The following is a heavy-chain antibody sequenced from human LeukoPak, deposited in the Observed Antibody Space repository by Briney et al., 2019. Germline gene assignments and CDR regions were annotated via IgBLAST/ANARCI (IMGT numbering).Heavy chain of an antibody. J-gene: IGHJ4*02. Sequence: SETLSLTCTVSGYSISSGYYWGWIRQPPGKGLEWIGSIYHSGSTHYNPSLKSRVTISVDTSKNQFSLKLSSVTAADTAVYYCASSYSNYFVYWGQGTLVTVSS. V-gene: IGHV4-38-2*02. CDR1: GYSISSGYY. CDR3: ASSYSNYFVY. CDR2: IYHSGST. D-gene: IGHD4-11*01.